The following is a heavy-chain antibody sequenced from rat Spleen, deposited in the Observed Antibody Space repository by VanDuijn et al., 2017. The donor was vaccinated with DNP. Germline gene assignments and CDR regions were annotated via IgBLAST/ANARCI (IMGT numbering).Heavy chain of an antibody. CDR1: GYTFSDYY. J-gene: IGHJ4*01. Sequence: EVQLVESGGGLVQPGRSLKLSCAASGYTFSDYYMAWVRQAPTKGLEWVAYIGSDDYAPYYGDSVKGRFTISRDNAKSTLYLQMNSLRSEDMATYYCARHPAYPYYYAMDAWGQGTSVTVSS. CDR3: ARHPAYPYYYAMDA. CDR2: IGSDDYAP. D-gene: IGHD1-4*01. V-gene: IGHV5-22*01.